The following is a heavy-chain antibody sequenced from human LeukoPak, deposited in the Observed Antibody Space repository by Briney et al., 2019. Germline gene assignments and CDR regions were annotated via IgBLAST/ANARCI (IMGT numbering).Heavy chain of an antibody. CDR2: IITIFGKA. CDR1: GGTFSSYA. V-gene: IGHV1-69*13. D-gene: IGHD2-15*01. Sequence: SVKVSCKASGGTFSSYAISWVRQAPGQGLEWMGGIITIFGKANYAQKFQGRVTITADESTSTAYMELSSLRSEDTAVYYCASSPDRYCSGGSCYINRQLWLQLWGQGTLVTVSS. CDR3: ASSPDRYCSGGSCYINRQLWLQL. J-gene: IGHJ4*02.